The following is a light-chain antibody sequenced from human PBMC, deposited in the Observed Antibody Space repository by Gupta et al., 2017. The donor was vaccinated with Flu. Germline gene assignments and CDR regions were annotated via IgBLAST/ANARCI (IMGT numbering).Light chain of an antibody. CDR1: GIGDKS. CDR3: QVWYTGRKSVV. Sequence: VLTQPPSLSVAPGQTAAMTCGGDGIGDKSVHWYQQKPGQTPILVVHDNNARPSWSSNRFSGSNVGNSATLVIDRVEAGDDADYYCQVWYTGRKSVVFGGGTKLTV. V-gene: IGLV3-21*02. CDR2: DNN. J-gene: IGLJ2*01.